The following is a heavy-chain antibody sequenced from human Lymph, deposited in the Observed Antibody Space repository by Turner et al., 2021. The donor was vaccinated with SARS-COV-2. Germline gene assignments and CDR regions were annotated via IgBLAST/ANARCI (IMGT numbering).Heavy chain of an antibody. CDR2: IKQDGSEK. J-gene: IGHJ6*02. CDR1: GFTFSSHW. CDR3: ARVGVRFEWSDGYHYYYAMDV. V-gene: IGHV3-7*03. Sequence: EVQLVESGGGLVQPGGSLRPSCPASGFTFSSHWMSWVRQAPGKGLEWVANIKQDGSEKYYVDSVKGRFTISRDNAKNSLYLQMNSLRADDTAVYFCARVGVRFEWSDGYHYYYAMDVWGQGTTVTVSS. D-gene: IGHD3-3*01.